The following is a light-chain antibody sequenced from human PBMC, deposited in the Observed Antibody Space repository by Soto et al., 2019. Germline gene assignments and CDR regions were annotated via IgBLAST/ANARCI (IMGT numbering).Light chain of an antibody. CDR1: QRVRSSS. CDR2: DAS. J-gene: IGKJ4*01. CDR3: QQRKKWPPLT. V-gene: IGKV3-11*01. Sequence: EIVLTQSPGTLSLSPGERATLSFSGTQRVRSSSLACYQQKPGQAPRLLIYDASKRATGIPARFSGSGSGTDFTLTISSLEPEDFAVYYCQQRKKWPPLTFGGGTKVDI.